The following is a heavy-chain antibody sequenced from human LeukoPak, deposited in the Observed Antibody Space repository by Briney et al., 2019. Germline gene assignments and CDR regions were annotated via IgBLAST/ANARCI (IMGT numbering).Heavy chain of an antibody. J-gene: IGHJ6*03. V-gene: IGHV3-7*01. CDR3: ARDGRHSSGFNYYYYYYMDV. CDR2: IKQDGSEK. CDR1: GFTFSSYE. D-gene: IGHD3-22*01. Sequence: GGSLRLSCAASGFTFSSYEMNWVRQAPGKGLEWMANIKQDGSEKYYVGSVKGRFTISRDNAENSLYLQMNSLRAEDTAVYYCARDGRHSSGFNYYYYYYMDVWGKGTTVTVSS.